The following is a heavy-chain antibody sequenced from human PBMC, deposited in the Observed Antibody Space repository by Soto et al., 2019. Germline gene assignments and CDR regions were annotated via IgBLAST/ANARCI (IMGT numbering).Heavy chain of an antibody. CDR3: ARGGYCSSTSCYAVYYFDY. D-gene: IGHD2-2*01. CDR1: GGSISSYY. J-gene: IGHJ4*02. V-gene: IGHV4-59*08. Sequence: PSETLSLTCTVSGGSISSYYWSWIRQPPGKGLEWIGYIYYSGSTNYNPSLKSRVTISVDTSKNQFSLKLSSVTAADTAVYYCARGGYCSSTSCYAVYYFDYWGQGTLVTVSS. CDR2: IYYSGST.